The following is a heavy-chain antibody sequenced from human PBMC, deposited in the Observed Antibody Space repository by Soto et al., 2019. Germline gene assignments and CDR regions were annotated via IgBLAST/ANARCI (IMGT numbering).Heavy chain of an antibody. CDR1: GFTFSSYA. D-gene: IGHD6-6*01. V-gene: IGHV3-23*01. J-gene: IGHJ6*02. CDR3: AKGGHSSSFYYYGMGV. Sequence: EVQLLESGGGLVQPGGSLRLSCAASGFTFSSYAMSWVRQAPGKGLEWVSGITGSGDNTYYADSVKGRFTISRDNPKHTLYLQMNSLRVEDTAVYYCAKGGHSSSFYYYGMGVWGHGTTVTVSS. CDR2: ITGSGDNT.